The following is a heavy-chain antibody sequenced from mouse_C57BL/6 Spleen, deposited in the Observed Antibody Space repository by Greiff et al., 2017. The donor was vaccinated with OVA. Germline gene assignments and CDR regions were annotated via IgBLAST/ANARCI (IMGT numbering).Heavy chain of an antibody. V-gene: IGHV1-69*01. Sequence: QVQLQQPGAELVMPGASVKLSCKASGYTFTSYWMHWVKQRPGQGLEWIGEIDPSDSYTNYNQKFKGKSTLTVDKSSSTAYMQLSSLTSEDSAVYYCARGLPFAYWGQGTLGTVTA. J-gene: IGHJ3*01. CDR1: GYTFTSYW. CDR3: ARGLPFAY. D-gene: IGHD3-1*01. CDR2: IDPSDSYT.